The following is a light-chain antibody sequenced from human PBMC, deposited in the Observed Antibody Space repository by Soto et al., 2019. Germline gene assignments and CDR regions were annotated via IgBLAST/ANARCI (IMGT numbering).Light chain of an antibody. V-gene: IGLV2-14*03. Sequence: QSALTQPASVSGSPGQSITISCTGTSSDIGGYNYVSWYQQYPGEAPKLMIYDVNNRPSGVSNRFSGSKSGNTASLTISWLQAEDAADDYCSSYTSSSTLVFGGGTQLTVL. J-gene: IGLJ2*01. CDR3: SSYTSSSTLV. CDR1: SSDIGGYNY. CDR2: DVN.